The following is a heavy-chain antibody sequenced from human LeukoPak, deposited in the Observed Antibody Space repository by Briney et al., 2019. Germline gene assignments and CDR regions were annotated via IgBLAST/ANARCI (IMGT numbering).Heavy chain of an antibody. V-gene: IGHV3-23*01. CDR3: ARLAGSSGYYPIDY. CDR2: ISGSGDST. J-gene: IGHJ4*02. D-gene: IGHD3-22*01. Sequence: GGSLRLSCAASGFTFSSYAMSWVRQAPGKGLEWVSGISGSGDSTYYADSVNGRFTVSRDSSKNTLYLQMNSLRADDTAVYYCARLAGSSGYYPIDYWGQGTLVTVSS. CDR1: GFTFSSYA.